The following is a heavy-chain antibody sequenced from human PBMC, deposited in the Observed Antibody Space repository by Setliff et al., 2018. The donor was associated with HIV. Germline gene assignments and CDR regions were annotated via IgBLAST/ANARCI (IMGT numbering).Heavy chain of an antibody. J-gene: IGHJ4*02. V-gene: IGHV4-34*01. D-gene: IGHD3-16*01. CDR2: AIHSGIT. Sequence: SETLSLTCGVYGGSVSAYEWRWIRQPPGKGLEWIGEAIHSGITYNPSLRSRVTISLDTSKNQFSLNLTSVTAADTAVYYCVRGEYYDASEIYHDDRWGQGTLVTVSS. CDR1: GGSVSAYE. CDR3: VRGEYYDASEIYHDDR.